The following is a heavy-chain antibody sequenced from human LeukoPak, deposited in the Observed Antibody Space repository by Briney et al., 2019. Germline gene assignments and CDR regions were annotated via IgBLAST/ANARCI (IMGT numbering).Heavy chain of an antibody. CDR2: LGSAGDT. Sequence: GGSPRLSCAASGFNFNNYDMHWVRQAPGKGLEWVSALGSAGDTYYPDSVRGRFTISKETAKNSLYLQMTSLRDEDTAVYYCVRGRRSYGFDHWGQGTLVTVSS. J-gene: IGHJ4*02. V-gene: IGHV3-13*01. CDR1: GFNFNNYD. CDR3: VRGRRSYGFDH. D-gene: IGHD3-16*01.